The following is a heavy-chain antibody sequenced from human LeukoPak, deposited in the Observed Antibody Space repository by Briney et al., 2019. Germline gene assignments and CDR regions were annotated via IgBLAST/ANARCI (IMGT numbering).Heavy chain of an antibody. CDR1: GGSISSYY. Sequence: SETLSLTCTVSGGSISSYYWSWIRQPPGKGLEWIGYIYYSGSTNYNPSLKSRVTISVDTSKNQFSLKLSSVTVADTAVYYCARRDSSSGIDYWGQGTLVTVSS. J-gene: IGHJ4*02. CDR2: IYYSGST. CDR3: ARRDSSSGIDY. D-gene: IGHD6-6*01. V-gene: IGHV4-59*01.